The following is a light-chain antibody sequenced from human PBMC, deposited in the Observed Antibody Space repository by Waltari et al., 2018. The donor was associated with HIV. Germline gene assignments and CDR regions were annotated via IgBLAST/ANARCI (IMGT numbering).Light chain of an antibody. CDR1: QSISSY. CDR3: QQSYSTPET. V-gene: IGKV1-39*01. CDR2: AAS. J-gene: IGKJ1*01. Sequence: DIQMTQSPSSLSASVGDRVTITCRASQSISSYLHWYQQKPGKAPNLLIYAASSVKSRAPSRCSGSGSGTDFTLTISSLQPEDFATYYCQQSYSTPETFGQGTKVEIK.